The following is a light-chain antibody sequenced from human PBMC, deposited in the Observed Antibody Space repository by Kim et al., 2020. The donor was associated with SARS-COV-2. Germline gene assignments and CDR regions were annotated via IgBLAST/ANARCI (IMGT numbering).Light chain of an antibody. CDR1: QSVSSN. CDR3: QHALT. Sequence: EIVMTQSPATLSVSPGERATLSCRASQSVSSNLAWYQQKPGQAPRLLIYGASTRATGIPARFSGSGSGTEFTLTISSLQSEDFAVYYCQHALTFVGGTKVDIK. CDR2: GAS. V-gene: IGKV3-15*01. J-gene: IGKJ4*01.